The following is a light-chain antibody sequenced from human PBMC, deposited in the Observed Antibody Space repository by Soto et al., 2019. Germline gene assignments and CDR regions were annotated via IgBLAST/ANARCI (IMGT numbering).Light chain of an antibody. J-gene: IGKJ1*01. V-gene: IGKV1-5*03. CDR3: QQYNSYSRRT. CDR1: QSISSW. CDR2: KAS. Sequence: DIQMTQSPSTLSASVGDRVTITCRASQSISSWLAWYQQKPGKAPKLLIYKASSLESGVPSRFNGSGAGTEFTLTISSLQPDDFATYYCQQYNSYSRRTFGQGTKVDIK.